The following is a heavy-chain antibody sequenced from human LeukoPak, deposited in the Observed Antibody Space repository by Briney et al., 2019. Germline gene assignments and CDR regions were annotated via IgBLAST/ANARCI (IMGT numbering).Heavy chain of an antibody. J-gene: IGHJ4*02. CDR3: ARQYYDSSGYYPWYFDY. V-gene: IGHV4-39*01. Sequence: KPSETLSLTCTVSGGSFSSTTYYWGWIRQPPGKWLEWIGSVYYSGSTYYNQSLKSRVTISVDTSKNQFSLKLASVTAADTAVYYCARQYYDSSGYYPWYFDYWGQGTLVAVSS. CDR1: GGSFSSTTYY. D-gene: IGHD3-22*01. CDR2: VYYSGST.